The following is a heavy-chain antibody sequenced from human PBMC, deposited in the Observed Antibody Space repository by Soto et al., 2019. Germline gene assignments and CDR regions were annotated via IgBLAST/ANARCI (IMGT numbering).Heavy chain of an antibody. V-gene: IGHV3-30*18. J-gene: IGHJ4*02. CDR2: ISYDGSNK. D-gene: IGHD6-13*01. CDR1: GFTFSSYG. Sequence: GGSLRLSCAASGFTFSSYGMHWVRQAPGKGLEWVAVISYDGSNKYYADSVKGRFTISRDNSKNTLYLQMNSLRAEDTAVYYCAKDPQGRVAAAGTGISDVPYWGQGTLVTVSS. CDR3: AKDPQGRVAAAGTGISDVPY.